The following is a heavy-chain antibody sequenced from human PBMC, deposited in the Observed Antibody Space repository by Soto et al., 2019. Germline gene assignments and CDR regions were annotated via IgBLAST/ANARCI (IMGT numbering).Heavy chain of an antibody. J-gene: IGHJ1*01. V-gene: IGHV3-15*07. D-gene: IGHD4-4*01. CDR2: IKSKTDGGTT. CDR1: SFTFSTAW. CDR3: TTEPMTTVSEYFQH. Sequence: SLRLSCSASSFTFSTAWMNLVRQATEKGLEWVGRIKSKTDGGTTDYAAPVKGRFTISRDDSKNTLYLQMNSLKTEDTAVYYCTTEPMTTVSEYFQHWGQGTLVTVSS.